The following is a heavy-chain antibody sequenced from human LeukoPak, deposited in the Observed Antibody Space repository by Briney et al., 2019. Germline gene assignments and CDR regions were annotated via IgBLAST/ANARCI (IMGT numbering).Heavy chain of an antibody. J-gene: IGHJ4*01. CDR2: ISSSGDRT. Sequence: PGGSLRLSCVASGFSFHTYAMSWVRQRPGKGPEWVSMISSSGDRTDYAESVKDRFTISRDNTKNTLYLQLESPRVDDTGIYYCAKDPRAMGLYFFDDWGQGSLVTVSS. CDR3: AKDPRAMGLYFFDD. V-gene: IGHV3-23*01. CDR1: GFSFHTYA. D-gene: IGHD2-21*01.